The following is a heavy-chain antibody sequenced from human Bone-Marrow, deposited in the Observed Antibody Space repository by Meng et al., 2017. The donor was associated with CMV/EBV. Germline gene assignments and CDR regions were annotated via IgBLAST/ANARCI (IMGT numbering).Heavy chain of an antibody. Sequence: ASVKVSCKASGYTFTSYDINWVRQATGQGLEWMGWMNPNSGNTGYAQKFQGRVTMTRNTSTSTVYMELSSLRSEDTAVYYCARDDPYGGNSAADYWGQGTLVTVSS. CDR2: MNPNSGNT. D-gene: IGHD4-23*01. CDR1: GYTFTSYD. CDR3: ARDDPYGGNSAADY. V-gene: IGHV1-8*01. J-gene: IGHJ4*02.